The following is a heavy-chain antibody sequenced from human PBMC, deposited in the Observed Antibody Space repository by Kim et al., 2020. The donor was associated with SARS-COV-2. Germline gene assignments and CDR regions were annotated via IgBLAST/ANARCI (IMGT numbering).Heavy chain of an antibody. D-gene: IGHD2-21*02. Sequence: GGSLRLSCSASGFTFSSYAMHWVRQAPGKGLEYVSAISSNGGSTYYADSVKGRFTISRDNSKNTVHLQMSSLRAEDTAVYYCVKDIAYCGGDCYPRVLDYWGQGTLVTVSS. CDR2: ISSNGGST. V-gene: IGHV3-64D*06. CDR3: VKDIAYCGGDCYPRVLDY. CDR1: GFTFSSYA. J-gene: IGHJ4*02.